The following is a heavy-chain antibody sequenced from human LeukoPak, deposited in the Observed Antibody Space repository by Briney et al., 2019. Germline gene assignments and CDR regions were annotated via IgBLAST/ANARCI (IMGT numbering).Heavy chain of an antibody. D-gene: IGHD3/OR15-3a*01. CDR2: IIPIFGTA. Sequence: SVKVSCKASGGTFISYAISWVRQAPGQGLEWMGGIIPIFGTANYAQKFQGRVTITADESTSTAYMELSSLRSEDTAVYYCATLGGWTSLSIDYWGQGTLVTVSS. J-gene: IGHJ4*02. CDR1: GGTFISYA. V-gene: IGHV1-69*01. CDR3: ATLGGWTSLSIDY.